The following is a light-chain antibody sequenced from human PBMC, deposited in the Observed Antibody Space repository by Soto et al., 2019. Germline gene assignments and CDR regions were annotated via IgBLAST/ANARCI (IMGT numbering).Light chain of an antibody. CDR2: GAS. J-gene: IGKJ1*01. CDR3: QQYGGSPRT. CDR1: QSINSF. Sequence: IVLMQSPGTLSLSPGVAATLSCRASQSINSFLAWYQQRRGQAPRLLIHGASNRATGIPDRFSGSGSGTDFTLTISRLEPEDFAVYYCQQYGGSPRTFGQGTKVDI. V-gene: IGKV3-20*01.